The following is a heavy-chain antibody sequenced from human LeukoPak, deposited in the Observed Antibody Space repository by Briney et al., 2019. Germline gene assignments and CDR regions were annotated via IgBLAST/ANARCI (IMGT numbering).Heavy chain of an antibody. CDR2: IWYDGSNQ. J-gene: IGHJ4*02. CDR3: ARDIDYDSTSPDY. V-gene: IGHV3-33*01. D-gene: IGHD3-22*01. Sequence: GGSLRLSCAASGFTFNNYGMHWVRQAPGKGLEWVAIIWYDGSNQYYAESVKGRFTISRDNSKNTLCLQMNSLRAEDTAVYYCARDIDYDSTSPDYWGQGTLVTVSS. CDR1: GFTFNNYG.